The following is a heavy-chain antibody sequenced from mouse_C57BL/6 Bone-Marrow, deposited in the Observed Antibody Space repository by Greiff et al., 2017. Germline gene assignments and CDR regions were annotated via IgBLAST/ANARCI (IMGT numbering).Heavy chain of an antibody. D-gene: IGHD1-1*01. CDR1: GFTFSDYY. CDR2: ISNGGGST. J-gene: IGHJ4*01. V-gene: IGHV5-12*01. Sequence: EVKLMESGGGLVQPGGSLKLSCAASGFTFSDYYMYWVRQTPEKRLEWVAYISNGGGSTYYPDTVKGRFTISRDNAKNTLYLQMSRLKSEDTAMYYCARWVTTVVAPGYYAMDYWGQGTSVTVSS. CDR3: ARWVTTVVAPGYYAMDY.